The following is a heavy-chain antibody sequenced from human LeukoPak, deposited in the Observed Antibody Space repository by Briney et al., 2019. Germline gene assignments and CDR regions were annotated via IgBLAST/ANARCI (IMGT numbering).Heavy chain of an antibody. J-gene: IGHJ6*02. CDR2: IISDGRAT. CDR3: ARDRVPYCSGVSCSVDV. D-gene: IGHD2-15*01. V-gene: IGHV3-74*01. Sequence: PGGSLRLSCAASGFTFSNYWMQWVRHAPGKGLVWVSRIISDGRATNYADSVKGRFTISRDNAKNTLYLQMNSLRVEDTAVYYCARDRVPYCSGVSCSVDVWGQGTTVTVAS. CDR1: GFTFSNYW.